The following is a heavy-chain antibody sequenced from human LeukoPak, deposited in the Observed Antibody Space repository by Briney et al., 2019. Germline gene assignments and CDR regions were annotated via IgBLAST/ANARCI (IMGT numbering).Heavy chain of an antibody. V-gene: IGHV3-30*03. D-gene: IGHD2-15*01. CDR2: ISYDGSDI. J-gene: IGHJ5*02. CDR1: GYTFINYG. CDR3: ARGYCSGGSCYTSWFDP. Sequence: GGSLRLSCAASGYTFINYGIHWIRQAPGKGLEWVAVISYDGSDIFYADSVKGRFTISRDDSKNTLYLQMNSLSIEDTAIYYCARGYCSGGSCYTSWFDPWGRGTLVTVSS.